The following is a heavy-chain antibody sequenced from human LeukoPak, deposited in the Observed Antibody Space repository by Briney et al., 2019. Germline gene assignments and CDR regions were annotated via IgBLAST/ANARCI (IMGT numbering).Heavy chain of an antibody. Sequence: GSLRLSCAASGFTFSTSGMSWIRQPPGKGLEWIGEINHSGSTNYNPSLKSRVTISVDTSKDQFSLKLSSVTAADTAVYYCARHGLRYFDWSGDYYYMDVWGKGTTVTISS. J-gene: IGHJ6*03. CDR1: GFTFSTSG. CDR3: ARHGLRYFDWSGDYYYMDV. CDR2: INHSGST. D-gene: IGHD3-9*01. V-gene: IGHV4-34*01.